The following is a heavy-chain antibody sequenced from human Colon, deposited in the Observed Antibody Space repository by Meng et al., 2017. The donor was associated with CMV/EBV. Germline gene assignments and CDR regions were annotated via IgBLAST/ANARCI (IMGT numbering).Heavy chain of an antibody. CDR2: IRHKAAGYST. Sequence: GASLKISCAASGFNFSDYLMDWVRPAPGKGLEWVARIRHKAAGYSTEYGASVKGRFTVSRDDSKNSIYLQMRSLETEDTAVCYCTRDGGNDGFANKWGQGTLVTVSS. V-gene: IGHV3-72*01. CDR3: TRDGGNDGFANK. CDR1: GFNFSDYL. J-gene: IGHJ4*02. D-gene: IGHD1-1*01.